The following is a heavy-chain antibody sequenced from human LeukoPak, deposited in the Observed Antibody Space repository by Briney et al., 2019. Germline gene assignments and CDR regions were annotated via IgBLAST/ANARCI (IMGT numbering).Heavy chain of an antibody. CDR2: IYSGGST. V-gene: IGHV3-53*01. CDR1: GFTVSSNY. J-gene: IGHJ4*02. Sequence: GGSLRLSCAASGFTVSSNYMSWVRQAPGKGLEWVSVIYSGGSTYYADSVKGRFTISRDNSKNSLYLQMNSLRAEDTAVYYCARESLIAVAGTPDYWGQGTLVTVSS. CDR3: ARESLIAVAGTPDY. D-gene: IGHD6-19*01.